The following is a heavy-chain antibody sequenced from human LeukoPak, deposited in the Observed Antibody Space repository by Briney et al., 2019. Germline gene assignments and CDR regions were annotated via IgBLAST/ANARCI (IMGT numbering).Heavy chain of an antibody. CDR1: GFTFSSYA. V-gene: IGHV3-23*01. Sequence: PGGSLRLPCAASGFTFSSYAMSWVRQAPGKGLEWVSAISGSGGSTYYADSVKGRFTISRDNSKNTLYLRMHSLRAEDTAVYYCAKSSGIAVAGFHHYWGQGTLVTVSS. CDR3: AKSSGIAVAGFHHY. J-gene: IGHJ4*02. D-gene: IGHD6-19*01. CDR2: ISGSGGST.